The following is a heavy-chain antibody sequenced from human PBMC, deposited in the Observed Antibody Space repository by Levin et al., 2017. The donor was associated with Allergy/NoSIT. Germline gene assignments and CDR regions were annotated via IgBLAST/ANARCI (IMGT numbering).Heavy chain of an antibody. Sequence: PSETLSLTCAVYGGSFSGYYWSWIRQPPGKGLEWIGEINHSGSTNYNPSLKSRVTISVDTSKNQFSLKLSSVTAADTAVYYCARGFGAFDIWGQGTMVTVSS. CDR2: INHSGST. D-gene: IGHD3-16*01. J-gene: IGHJ3*02. CDR3: ARGFGAFDI. V-gene: IGHV4-34*01. CDR1: GGSFSGYY.